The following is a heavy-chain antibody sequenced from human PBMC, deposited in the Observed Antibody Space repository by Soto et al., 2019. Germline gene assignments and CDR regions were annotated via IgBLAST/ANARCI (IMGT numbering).Heavy chain of an antibody. CDR1: VYSFTSYW. CDR3: ASLDIVVVPAAKANQPRYNYYYYGMDV. CDR2: IDPSDSYT. D-gene: IGHD2-2*01. Sequence: GESLKISCKGSVYSFTSYWISWVRQMPGKGLEGMGRIDPSDSYTNYSPSFQGHVTISADKSISTAYLQWSSLKASDTAMYYCASLDIVVVPAAKANQPRYNYYYYGMDVWGQGTTVTVSS. J-gene: IGHJ6*02. V-gene: IGHV5-10-1*01.